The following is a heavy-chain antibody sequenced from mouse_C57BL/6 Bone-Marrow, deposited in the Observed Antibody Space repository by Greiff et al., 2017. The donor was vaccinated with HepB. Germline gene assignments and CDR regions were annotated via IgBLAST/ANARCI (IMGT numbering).Heavy chain of an antibody. CDR3: ARRGLYYYGSSYVGYWYFDV. Sequence: QVQLQQPGAELVKPGASVKLSCKASGYTFTSYWMHWVKQRPGQGLEWIGMIHPNSGSTNYNEKFKSKATLTVDKSSSTAYMQLSSLTSADSAVYYCARRGLYYYGSSYVGYWYFDVWGTGTTVTVSS. V-gene: IGHV1-64*01. J-gene: IGHJ1*03. CDR2: IHPNSGST. CDR1: GYTFTSYW. D-gene: IGHD1-1*01.